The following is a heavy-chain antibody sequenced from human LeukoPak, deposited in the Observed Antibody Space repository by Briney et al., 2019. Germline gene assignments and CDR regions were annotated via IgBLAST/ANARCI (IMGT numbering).Heavy chain of an antibody. J-gene: IGHJ6*02. V-gene: IGHV1-69*04. CDR3: ARESTAMVYPHYYYYYGMDV. CDR2: IIPILGIA. Sequence: ASVKVSCKASGGTFSSYAISWVRQAPGQGLEWMGRIIPILGIANYAQKFQGRVTITADKSTSTAYMELSSLRSEDTAVYYCARESTAMVYPHYYYYYGMDVWGQGTTVTVSS. CDR1: GGTFSSYA. D-gene: IGHD5-18*01.